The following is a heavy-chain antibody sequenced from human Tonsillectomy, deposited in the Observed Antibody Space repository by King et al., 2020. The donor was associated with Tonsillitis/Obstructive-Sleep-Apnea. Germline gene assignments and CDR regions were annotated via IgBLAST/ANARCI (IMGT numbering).Heavy chain of an antibody. V-gene: IGHV3-53*01. CDR3: ASGHFFDY. CDR1: GFTVSRNY. CDR2: IYSGGTT. J-gene: IGHJ4*02. D-gene: IGHD3-3*02. Sequence: VQLVESGGGLIQPGGSLRLSCTASGFTVSRNYMSWVRQAPGKGLEWVSVIYSGGTTYYADSVKGRFTLSRDNSKNTLYLQMNSLRAEETAVYYCASGHFFDYWGQGTLVTVSS.